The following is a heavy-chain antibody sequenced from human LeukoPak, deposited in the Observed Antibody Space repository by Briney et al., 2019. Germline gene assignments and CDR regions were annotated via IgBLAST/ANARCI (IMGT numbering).Heavy chain of an antibody. V-gene: IGHV1-8*01. CDR3: ARLPKYSRPLDY. Sequence: ASAKVSCKASGYTFTSYDINWVRQATGQGLEWMGWMNPNSGNTAYAQKFQGRVTMSRDTSISTAYMELGSLRSEDTAVYYCARLPKYSRPLDYWGQGALVTVSS. CDR1: GYTFTSYD. D-gene: IGHD6-6*01. J-gene: IGHJ4*02. CDR2: MNPNSGNT.